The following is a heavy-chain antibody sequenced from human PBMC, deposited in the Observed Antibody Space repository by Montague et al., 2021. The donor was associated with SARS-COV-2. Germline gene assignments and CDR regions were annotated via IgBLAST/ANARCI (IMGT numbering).Heavy chain of an antibody. V-gene: IGHV4-61*02. CDR2: IYTSGST. CDR1: GGSISSGSYY. CDR3: ARESLHLTGYYNDYFDY. J-gene: IGHJ4*02. D-gene: IGHD3-9*01. Sequence: TLSLTCTVSGGSISSGSYYWNWIRQPAGKGLEWIGCIYTSGSTNYNPSLKSRVTISVDTSKNQFSLKPSSVIAADTAVYYCARESLHLTGYYNDYFDYWGQGTLVTVSS.